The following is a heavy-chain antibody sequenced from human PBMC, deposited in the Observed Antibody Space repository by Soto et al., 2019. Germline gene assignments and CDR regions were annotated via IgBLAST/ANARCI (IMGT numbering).Heavy chain of an antibody. Sequence: SETLSLTCAVYGGSFSGYDWSWIRQPPGKGLEWIGEINHSGSTNYNPSLKSRVTISVDTSKNQFSLKLSSVTAADTAVYYCARRPAKLWFGENWFDPWGQGTLVTVSS. D-gene: IGHD3-10*01. V-gene: IGHV4-34*01. J-gene: IGHJ5*02. CDR2: INHSGST. CDR3: ARRPAKLWFGENWFDP. CDR1: GGSFSGYD.